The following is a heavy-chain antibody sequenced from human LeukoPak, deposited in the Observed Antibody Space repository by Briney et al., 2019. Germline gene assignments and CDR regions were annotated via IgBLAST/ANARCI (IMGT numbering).Heavy chain of an antibody. J-gene: IGHJ4*02. D-gene: IGHD6-19*01. CDR1: GFDVTQHE. CDR3: ASANGFKQFRNLDY. Sequence: GGTLRLSCATSGFDVTQHEFNWVRQAPGQGVEWVGYISATESYVKYAESVKGRSTVSRDDAKKSVFLQMNNLALDDTAVYFCASANGFKQFRNLDYWGQGTLVSVSS. CDR2: ISATESYV. V-gene: IGHV3-48*03.